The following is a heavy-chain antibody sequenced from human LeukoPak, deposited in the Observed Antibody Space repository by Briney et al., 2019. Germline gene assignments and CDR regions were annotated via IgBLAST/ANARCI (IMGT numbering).Heavy chain of an antibody. CDR3: ARDRARSGYDKGFQY. V-gene: IGHV1-3*01. CDR1: GYTFTAYV. Sequence: ASVKVSCKTSGYTFTAYVIHWVRQAPGQRLEWMGGINAGSDYRKYSQNFQGGVTFTRGTSASTAYMELGSLGSEDTAVYYCARDRARSGYDKGFQYWGQGTLVTVSS. J-gene: IGHJ4*02. CDR2: INAGSDYR. D-gene: IGHD5-12*01.